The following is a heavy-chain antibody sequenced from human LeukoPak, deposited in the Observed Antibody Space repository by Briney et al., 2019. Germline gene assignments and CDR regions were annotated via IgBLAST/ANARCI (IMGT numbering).Heavy chain of an antibody. D-gene: IGHD3-22*01. CDR3: ARMGDYYDSSGYRHDAFDI. CDR2: IYSSGST. CDR1: GGSISGYY. J-gene: IGHJ3*02. V-gene: IGHV4-59*01. Sequence: SETLSLTCTVSGGSISGYYWSWIRQPPGKGLEWIGYIYSSGSTNYNPSLKSRVTISLDTSKNQFSLKLSSVTAADTADYYCARMGDYYDSSGYRHDAFDIWGQGTMVTVSS.